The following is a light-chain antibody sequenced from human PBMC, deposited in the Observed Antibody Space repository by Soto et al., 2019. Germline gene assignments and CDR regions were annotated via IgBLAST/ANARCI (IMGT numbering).Light chain of an antibody. CDR3: QQYYSTPYT. CDR1: QSIVYTSNNRNY. Sequence: DIVMTQSPDSLAVSLGERATINCKSSQSIVYTSNNRNYLAWYQQKPGQPPKLLISWASTRESGVPDRFSGSGSGTHITLTISSLQAEDVAAYFCQQYYSTPYTFGQGTKLEI. V-gene: IGKV4-1*01. J-gene: IGKJ2*01. CDR2: WAS.